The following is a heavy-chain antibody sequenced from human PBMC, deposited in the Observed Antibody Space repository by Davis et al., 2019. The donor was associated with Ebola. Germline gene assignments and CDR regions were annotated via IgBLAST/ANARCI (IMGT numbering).Heavy chain of an antibody. CDR3: ARESGRSSGVFDY. J-gene: IGHJ4*02. D-gene: IGHD6-19*01. CDR1: GGSISSYY. V-gene: IGHV4-59*01. CDR2: IYYSGST. Sequence: PGGSLRLSCTVSGGSISSYYWSWIRQPPGKGLEWIGYIYYSGSTNYNPSLKSRVTISVDTSKNQFSLKLSSVTAADTAVYYCARESGRSSGVFDYWGQGTLVTVSS.